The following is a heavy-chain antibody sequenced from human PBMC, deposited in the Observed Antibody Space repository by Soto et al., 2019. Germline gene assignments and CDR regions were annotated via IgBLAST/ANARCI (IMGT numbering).Heavy chain of an antibody. V-gene: IGHV3-15*07. CDR3: TTGFYDSSGNPDY. Sequence: EVQLVESGGDLVKPGGSLRLSCAASGFTFSNAWMNWFRQAPGKGLEWVRRIKRKTDGGTTDYAAPVKGRFTISRDDSKNTLYLQMNSLKTEDTAVYHCTTGFYDSSGNPDYWGQGTLVTVSS. J-gene: IGHJ4*02. CDR1: GFTFSNAW. CDR2: IKRKTDGGTT. D-gene: IGHD3-22*01.